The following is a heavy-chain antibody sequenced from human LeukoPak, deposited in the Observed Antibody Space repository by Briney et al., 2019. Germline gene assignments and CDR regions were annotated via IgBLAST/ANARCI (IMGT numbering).Heavy chain of an antibody. V-gene: IGHV4-61*08. CDR1: GGSISSGDYY. CDR3: ATEYYYDSSGSDYYGMDV. Sequence: SETLSLTCTVSGGSISSGDYYWSWIRQPPGKGLEWIGEINHSGSTNYNPSLKSRVTISVDTSKNQFSLKLSSVTAADTAVYHCATEYYYDSSGSDYYGMDVWGQGTTVTVSS. D-gene: IGHD3-22*01. J-gene: IGHJ6*02. CDR2: INHSGST.